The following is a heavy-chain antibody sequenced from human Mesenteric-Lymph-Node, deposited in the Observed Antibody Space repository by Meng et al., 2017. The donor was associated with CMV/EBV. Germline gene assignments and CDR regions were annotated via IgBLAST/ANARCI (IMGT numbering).Heavy chain of an antibody. CDR2: IFSNTDGGTT. Sequence: GGSLRLSCAASGFTVSSNYMSWVRQAPGKGLEWVGRIFSNTDGGTTHYGAPVKGRFTISRDDSKNTLYLQMNSLKTEDTAVYYCTTYKAYDVLTAYTPGYWGQGTLVTVSS. D-gene: IGHD3-9*01. J-gene: IGHJ4*02. CDR1: GFTVSSNY. CDR3: TTYKAYDVLTAYTPGY. V-gene: IGHV3-15*01.